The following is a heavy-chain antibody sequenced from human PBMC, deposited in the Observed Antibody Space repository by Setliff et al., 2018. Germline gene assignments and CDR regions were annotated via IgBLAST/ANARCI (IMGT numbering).Heavy chain of an antibody. CDR3: AREEVERAYAFDI. Sequence: ASVKVSCKASGYTFTSYGISWVRQAPGQGLEWMGWISAYNGTANYAQKFQGRVTITTDESTSTAYMELSSLRSEDTAVYYCAREEVERAYAFDIWGQGTMVTVSS. CDR1: GYTFTSYG. J-gene: IGHJ3*02. D-gene: IGHD1-1*01. CDR2: ISAYNGTA. V-gene: IGHV1-18*01.